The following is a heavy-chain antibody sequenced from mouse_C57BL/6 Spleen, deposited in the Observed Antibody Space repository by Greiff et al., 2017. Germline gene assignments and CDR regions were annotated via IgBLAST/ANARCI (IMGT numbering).Heavy chain of an antibody. V-gene: IGHV5-17*01. CDR3: ARYDYDGYYAMDY. CDR1: GFTFSDYG. Sequence: EVKLVESGGGLVKPGGSLKLSCAASGFTFSDYGMHWVRQAPEKGLEWVAYISSGRSTIYYADTVNGRFTISSDNAKNSLFLQMTSLRSEDTAMYYCARYDYDGYYAMDYWGQGTSVTVSS. CDR2: ISSGRSTI. J-gene: IGHJ4*01. D-gene: IGHD2-4*01.